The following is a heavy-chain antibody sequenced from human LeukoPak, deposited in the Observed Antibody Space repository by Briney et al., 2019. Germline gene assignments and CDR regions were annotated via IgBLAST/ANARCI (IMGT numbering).Heavy chain of an antibody. Sequence: SETLSLTCTVSVSGDSFSSYHWSWLRPPPGKGLEWIGYSSSSGSTSYKPSLKSRLTISVDTSKNQVSLKLNSVTAADTAVYYCARVGRGDHSWGSYYCDHWGQGTLVSVSS. CDR1: GDSFSSYH. V-gene: IGHV4-59*01. CDR2: SSSSGST. J-gene: IGHJ4*02. CDR3: ARVGRGDHSWGSYYCDH. D-gene: IGHD3-16*01.